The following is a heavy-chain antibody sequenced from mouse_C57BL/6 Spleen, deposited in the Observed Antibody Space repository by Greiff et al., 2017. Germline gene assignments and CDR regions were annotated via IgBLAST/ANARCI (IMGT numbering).Heavy chain of an antibody. V-gene: IGHV1-64*01. CDR2: IHPNSGST. CDR1: GYTFTSYW. D-gene: IGHD2-3*01. CDR3: ARGNDGYLFAY. Sequence: VQLQQSGAELVKPGASVKLSCKASGYTFTSYWMHWVKQRPGQGLEWIGMIHPNSGSTNYNEKFKSKATLTVDKSSSTAYMQLSSLTSEDSAVYYCARGNDGYLFAYWGQGTLVTVSA. J-gene: IGHJ3*01.